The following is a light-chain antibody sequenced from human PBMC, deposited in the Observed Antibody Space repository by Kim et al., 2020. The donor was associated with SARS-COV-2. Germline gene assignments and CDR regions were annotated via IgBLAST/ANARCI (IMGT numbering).Light chain of an antibody. J-gene: IGKJ4*01. CDR3: QQYGRSPLT. V-gene: IGKV3-20*01. CDR1: QSVSSAY. CDR2: GAS. Sequence: SPGERATLHRKTSQSVSSAYLAWYQQRPDQAPRLLVYGASSRATAIPDRFTGSGSGTDFTLTISRLEPEDFAMYYCQQYGRSPLTFGRGTKVDIK.